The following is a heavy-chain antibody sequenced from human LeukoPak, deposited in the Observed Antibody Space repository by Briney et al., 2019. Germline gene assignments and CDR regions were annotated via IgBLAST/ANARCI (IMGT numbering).Heavy chain of an antibody. Sequence: GGSLRLSCAASGFTFNDYAVSWVRQAAGKGLEWVAGISDTGRRTYYTDSVKGRFTISRDDSKKTVSLQMKALRAQDTAIYFCARHDSFIPYWGQGTLVTVSS. CDR2: ISDTGRRT. CDR1: GFTFNDYA. D-gene: IGHD3-16*02. CDR3: ARHDSFIPY. V-gene: IGHV3-23*01. J-gene: IGHJ4*02.